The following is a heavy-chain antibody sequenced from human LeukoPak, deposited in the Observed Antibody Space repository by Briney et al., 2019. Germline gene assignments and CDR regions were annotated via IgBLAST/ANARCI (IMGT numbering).Heavy chain of an antibody. V-gene: IGHV4-30-4*08. D-gene: IGHD6-13*01. J-gene: IGHJ4*02. CDR1: GGSISSGDYY. Sequence: PSETLSLTCTVSGGSISSGDYYWSWIRQPPGKDLEWIGYIYYSGSTYYNPSLKSRVTISVDTSKNQFSLKLSSVTAADTAVYYCARGKVAAAVSFDYWGQGTLVTVSS. CDR3: ARGKVAAAVSFDY. CDR2: IYYSGST.